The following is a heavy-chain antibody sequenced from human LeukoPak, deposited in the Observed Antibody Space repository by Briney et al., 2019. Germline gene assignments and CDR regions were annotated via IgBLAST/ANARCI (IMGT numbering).Heavy chain of an antibody. V-gene: IGHV3-23*01. CDR2: VSGNGGST. CDR3: AKDQDRSVTTSHY. CDR1: GFTFSSYA. D-gene: IGHD4-17*01. Sequence: GGSLRLSCAASGFTFSSYAMSWVRQAPGKGLEWVSSVSGNGGSTYYPDSVKGRFTISRDNSKNTLYLQMNSLRAEDTALYYCAKDQDRSVTTSHYWGQGTLVTVSS. J-gene: IGHJ4*02.